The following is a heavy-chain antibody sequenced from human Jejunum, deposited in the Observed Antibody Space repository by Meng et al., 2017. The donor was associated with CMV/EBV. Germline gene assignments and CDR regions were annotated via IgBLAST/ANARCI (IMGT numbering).Heavy chain of an antibody. CDR1: GFTFSNSN. V-gene: IGHV3-21*01. D-gene: IGHD5-12*01. CDR2: ISSSSTYI. CDR3: ARGYSGYAFGY. J-gene: IGHJ4*02. Sequence: EVQLVGSGGGLVKPGESWRVSCAASGFTFSNSNMNWVRQAPGKGLEWVSSISSSSTYIYYADSVKGRFTISRDNAKNSLYLQMNSLRAEDTAVYYCARGYSGYAFGYWGQGTLVTVSS.